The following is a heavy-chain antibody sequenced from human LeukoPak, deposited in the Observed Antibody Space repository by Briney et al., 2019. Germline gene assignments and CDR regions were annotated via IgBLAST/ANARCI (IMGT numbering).Heavy chain of an antibody. CDR3: ARWSGSQKRYNWFDP. CDR1: GYTFTGYY. Sequence: ASVKVSCKASGYTFTGYYMHWVRQAPGQGLEWMGWISAYNGNTNYAQKLQGRVTMTTDTSTSTAYMELRSLRSDDTAVYYCARWSGSQKRYNWFDPWGQGTLVTVSS. J-gene: IGHJ5*02. D-gene: IGHD1-26*01. CDR2: ISAYNGNT. V-gene: IGHV1-18*04.